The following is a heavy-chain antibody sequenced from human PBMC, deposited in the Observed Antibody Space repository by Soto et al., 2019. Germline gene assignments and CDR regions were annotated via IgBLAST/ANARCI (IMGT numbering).Heavy chain of an antibody. Sequence: ASVKVSCKASGGTFSSYAISWVRQAPGQGLEWMGGIIPIFGTANYAQKFQGRVTITADESTSTAYMELSSLRSEDTAVYYCAREDGAHGDYAGRESYYYGMDVWGQGTTVTVSS. CDR2: IIPIFGTA. V-gene: IGHV1-69*13. J-gene: IGHJ6*02. D-gene: IGHD4-17*01. CDR3: AREDGAHGDYAGRESYYYGMDV. CDR1: GGTFSSYA.